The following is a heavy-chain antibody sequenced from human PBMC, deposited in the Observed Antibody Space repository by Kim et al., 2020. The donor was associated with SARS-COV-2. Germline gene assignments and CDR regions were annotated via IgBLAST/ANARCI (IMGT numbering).Heavy chain of an antibody. CDR3: ARELEGWFDP. J-gene: IGHJ5*02. CDR2: RT. D-gene: IGHD1-1*01. Sequence: RTYSNPSLKSRVTISVDTSKNQFSLKLSSVTAADTAVYYCARELEGWFDPWGQGTLVTVSS. V-gene: IGHV4-31*02.